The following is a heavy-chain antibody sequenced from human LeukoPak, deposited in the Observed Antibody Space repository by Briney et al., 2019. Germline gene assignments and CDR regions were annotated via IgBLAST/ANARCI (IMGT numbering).Heavy chain of an antibody. CDR3: TSSPRYYNSSGPFDY. V-gene: IGHV1-24*01. CDR2: FDLEDAET. Sequence: ASVKVSCKVSGYTLSELSIHWVRQAPGKGLEWMGIFDLEDAETIHAQKFQGRVTMTEDTSTDTVSMELRSLRSEDTAVYFCTSSPRYYNSSGPFDYWGQGTLVTVSS. J-gene: IGHJ4*02. D-gene: IGHD3-22*01. CDR1: GYTLSELS.